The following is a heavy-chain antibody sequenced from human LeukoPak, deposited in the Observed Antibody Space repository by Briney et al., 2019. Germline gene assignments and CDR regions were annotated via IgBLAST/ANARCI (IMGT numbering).Heavy chain of an antibody. J-gene: IGHJ5*02. CDR1: DGSISSFY. Sequence: PSETLSLTCTVSDGSISSFYWSWIRQPPGKGLEWIGYIYYSGSTNYNPSLKSRVTISVDTSKNQFSLKLSSVTAADTAVYYCARGAAMRGSRFDPWGQGTLVTVSS. D-gene: IGHD5-18*01. V-gene: IGHV4-59*01. CDR3: ARGAAMRGSRFDP. CDR2: IYYSGST.